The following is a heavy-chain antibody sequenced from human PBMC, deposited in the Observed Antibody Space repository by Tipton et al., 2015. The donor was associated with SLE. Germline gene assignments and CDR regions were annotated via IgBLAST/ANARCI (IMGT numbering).Heavy chain of an antibody. CDR2: ISAYNGNT. J-gene: IGHJ3*02. CDR3: ARDGRRWLVPDAFDI. D-gene: IGHD6-19*01. CDR1: GYIFTSYW. V-gene: IGHV1-18*04. Sequence: QLVQSGAEVKKPGESLKISCKGSGYIFTSYWISWVRQAPGQGLEWMGWISAYNGNTNYAQKLQGRVTMTTDTSTSTAYMELRSLRSDDTAVYYCARDGRRWLVPDAFDIWGQGTMVTVSS.